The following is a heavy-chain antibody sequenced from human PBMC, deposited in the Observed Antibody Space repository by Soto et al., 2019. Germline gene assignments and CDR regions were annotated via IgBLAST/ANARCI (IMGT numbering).Heavy chain of an antibody. D-gene: IGHD3-22*01. V-gene: IGHV1-69*13. CDR2: IIPIFGTA. Sequence: ASVKVSCKASGGTFSSYAISWVRQAPGQGLEWMGGIIPIFGTANYAQKFQGRVTITADESTSTAYMELSSLRSEDTAVYYCARLFITDYYDSSGYYPVWGQGTLVTVSS. CDR3: ARLFITDYYDSSGYYPV. J-gene: IGHJ4*02. CDR1: GGTFSSYA.